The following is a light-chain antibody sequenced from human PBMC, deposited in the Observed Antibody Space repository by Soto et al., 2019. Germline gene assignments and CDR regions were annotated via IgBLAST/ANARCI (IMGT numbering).Light chain of an antibody. J-gene: IGKJ5*01. CDR2: DAS. Sequence: EIVLTQSPATLSLSPGERATLSCRASQSVSSYLAWYQQKPGQAPRLLIYDASNRATGIPARFSGSVSGTDFTLTISSLEHEDFAVYYCQQRSNWPPITFGQGTRLEIK. CDR3: QQRSNWPPIT. CDR1: QSVSSY. V-gene: IGKV3-11*01.